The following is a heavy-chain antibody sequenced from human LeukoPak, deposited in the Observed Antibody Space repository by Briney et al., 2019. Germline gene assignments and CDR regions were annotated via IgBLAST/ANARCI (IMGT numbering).Heavy chain of an antibody. J-gene: IGHJ4*02. CDR2: VSWDSRIV. Sequence: PGGSLRLSCAASGFVFDDYAMHWVRQVPGRGLEWVSGVSWDSRIVTYADSLEGRFTISRDNAQNSLYLQMNSLRDEDTALYYCAEDVFRGVGYSAAFDSWGPGAQVTVSS. CDR3: AEDVFRGVGYSAAFDS. V-gene: IGHV3-9*01. CDR1: GFVFDDYA. D-gene: IGHD1-26*01.